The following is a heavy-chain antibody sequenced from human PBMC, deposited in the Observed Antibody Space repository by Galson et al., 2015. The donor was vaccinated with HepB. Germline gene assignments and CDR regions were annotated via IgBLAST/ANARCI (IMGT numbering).Heavy chain of an antibody. V-gene: IGHV1-2*06. D-gene: IGHD3-9*01. CDR2: INPNSDGT. Sequence: SVKVSCKASGYTFTGYYMHWVRQAPGQGLEWMGRINPNSDGTNYAQKFQGRVTITRDTSASTAYMELSSLRSEDTAVYYCARLAVYYDILTGYYAGGWFDPWGQGTLVTVSS. CDR1: GYTFTGYY. CDR3: ARLAVYYDILTGYYAGGWFDP. J-gene: IGHJ5*02.